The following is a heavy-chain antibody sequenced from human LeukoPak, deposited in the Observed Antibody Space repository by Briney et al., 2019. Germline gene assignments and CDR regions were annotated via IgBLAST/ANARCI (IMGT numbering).Heavy chain of an antibody. CDR2: IYSGGST. Sequence: GGSLRLSCAASGFTVSSKYMSWVRQAPGKGLEWVSVIYSGGSTYYADSVKGRFTISRNNSKNTLYLQMNSLRAEDTAVYYCAKGSKLGPAALFDYWGQGTLVTVSS. CDR1: GFTVSSKY. D-gene: IGHD2-2*01. V-gene: IGHV3-53*01. CDR3: AKGSKLGPAALFDY. J-gene: IGHJ4*02.